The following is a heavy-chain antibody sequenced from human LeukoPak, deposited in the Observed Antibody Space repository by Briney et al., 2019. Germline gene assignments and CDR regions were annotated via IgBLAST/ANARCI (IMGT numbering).Heavy chain of an antibody. CDR2: IIPIFGTA. CDR3: ARQTIAAAEGLYYYYGMDV. CDR1: GGTFSSYA. Sequence: ASVKVSCKASGGTFSSYAISWVRQAPGQGLEWMGGIIPIFGTANYAQKFQGRVTITADESTSTAYMELSSLRSEDTAVYYCARQTIAAAEGLYYYYGMDVWGQGTTVTVSS. J-gene: IGHJ6*02. V-gene: IGHV1-69*13. D-gene: IGHD6-13*01.